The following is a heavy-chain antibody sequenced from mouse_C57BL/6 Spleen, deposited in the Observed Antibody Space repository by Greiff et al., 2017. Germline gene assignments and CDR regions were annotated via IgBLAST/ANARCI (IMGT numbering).Heavy chain of an antibody. CDR2: IYPRSGNT. CDR3: ARQDSNYVWYYGV. CDR1: GYTFTSYG. D-gene: IGHD2-5*01. V-gene: IGHV1-81*01. Sequence: QVQLQQSGAELARPGASVKLSCKASGYTFTSYGISWVKQRSGQGLEWIGEIYPRSGNTYYNEKFKGKATLTADNSSSTAYMERRSLTSEDSAVYFCARQDSNYVWYYGVWGTVATVTVSS. J-gene: IGHJ1*03.